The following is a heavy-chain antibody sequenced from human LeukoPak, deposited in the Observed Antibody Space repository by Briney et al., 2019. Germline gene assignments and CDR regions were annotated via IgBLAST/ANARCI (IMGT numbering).Heavy chain of an antibody. Sequence: SETLSLTCTVSGGSISSSSYYWGWIRQPPGKGLEWIGSIYYSGSTYYNPSLKSRVTISVDTSKNQFSLKLSSVTAADTAVYYCASLRPPLWQIFFDYWGQGTLVTVSS. CDR3: ASLRPPLWQIFFDY. CDR2: IYYSGST. D-gene: IGHD3-16*01. J-gene: IGHJ4*02. V-gene: IGHV4-39*01. CDR1: GGSISSSSYY.